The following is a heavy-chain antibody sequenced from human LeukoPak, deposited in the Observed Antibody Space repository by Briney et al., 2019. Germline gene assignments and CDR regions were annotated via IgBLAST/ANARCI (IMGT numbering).Heavy chain of an antibody. J-gene: IGHJ4*02. D-gene: IGHD3-3*01. CDR2: ISSSSYI. Sequence: GGSLRLSCAASGFTFSSYSMNWVRQAPGKGLEWVSSISSSSYIYYADSVKGRFTISRDNAKNSLYLQMNSLRAEDTAVYYCARDTSDYDFWSGYPIDYWGQGTLVTVSS. V-gene: IGHV3-21*01. CDR3: ARDTSDYDFWSGYPIDY. CDR1: GFTFSSYS.